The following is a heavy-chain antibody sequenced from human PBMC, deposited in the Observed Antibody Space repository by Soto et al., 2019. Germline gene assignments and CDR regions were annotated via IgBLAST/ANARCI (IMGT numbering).Heavy chain of an antibody. J-gene: IGHJ6*02. CDR1: GGTFSSYA. Sequence: SVKVSCKASGGTFSSYAISWVRQAPGQGLEWMGGIIPILGTANYAQKLQGRVTITADESTSTAYMELSSLRSEDTAVYYCARDPRYYYGPYGMDVWGQGTTVTVSS. V-gene: IGHV1-69*13. CDR2: IIPILGTA. CDR3: ARDPRYYYGPYGMDV. D-gene: IGHD3-10*01.